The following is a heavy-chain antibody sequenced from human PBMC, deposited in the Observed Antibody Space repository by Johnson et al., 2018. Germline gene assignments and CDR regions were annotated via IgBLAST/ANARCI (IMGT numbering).Heavy chain of an antibody. D-gene: IGHD2-2*01. J-gene: IGHJ5*02. Sequence: VQLVESGGGVVQPXRSLXLSXAASGFTFSSYGMHWVRQAPGKGLEWVAVISYDGSNKYYADSVKGRFTIARDKSKNTLYLQTNSLRAEDTAVYYWAKYCSSISCPNGGFDPWGQGTLVTVSS. CDR2: ISYDGSNK. CDR3: AKYCSSISCPNGGFDP. CDR1: GFTFSSYG. V-gene: IGHV3-30*18.